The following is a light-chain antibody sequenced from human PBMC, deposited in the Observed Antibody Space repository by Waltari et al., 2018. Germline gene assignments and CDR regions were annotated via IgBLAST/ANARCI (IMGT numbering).Light chain of an antibody. V-gene: IGKV3-20*01. CDR1: QSVKGEC. CDR2: GAS. J-gene: IGKJ1*01. CDR3: LQWGALQWT. Sequence: EIVLTQSARTLSLFPGETATLSCMASQSVKGECLTWYQQKPGRAPRLRVYGASSRAPGSPDRCSGSGSGTDFGVTSSSLEPEDVVVFECLQWGALQWTFGQGTRVEVK.